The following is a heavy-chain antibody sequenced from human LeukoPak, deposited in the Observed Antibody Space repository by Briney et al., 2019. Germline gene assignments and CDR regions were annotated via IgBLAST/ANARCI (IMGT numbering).Heavy chain of an antibody. CDR3: ARFLRCSSTSCYYYYGMDV. V-gene: IGHV4-34*01. Sequence: SETLSLTCTVSGGSFSGYLWSWLRQPPGKGLEWIGEINYNGERTNYNPSLKSRVTISVDTSKNQFSLKLSSVTAADTAVYYCARFLRCSSTSCYYYYGMDVWGQGTTVTVSS. CDR1: GGSFSGYL. J-gene: IGHJ6*02. D-gene: IGHD2-2*01. CDR2: INYNGERT.